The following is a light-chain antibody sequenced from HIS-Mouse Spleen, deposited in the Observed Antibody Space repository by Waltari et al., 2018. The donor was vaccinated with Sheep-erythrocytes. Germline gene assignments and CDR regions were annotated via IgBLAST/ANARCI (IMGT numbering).Light chain of an antibody. CDR3: QAWDSSTVV. Sequence: SYELTQPPSVSVSPGQTASITCSGAKLGDQYACWYHQKPGQSPVLVIYQDSKRPSGIPERFSGSNSGNTATLTISGTQAMDEADYYCQAWDSSTVVFGGGTKLTVL. CDR1: KLGDQY. V-gene: IGLV3-1*01. CDR2: QDS. J-gene: IGLJ2*01.